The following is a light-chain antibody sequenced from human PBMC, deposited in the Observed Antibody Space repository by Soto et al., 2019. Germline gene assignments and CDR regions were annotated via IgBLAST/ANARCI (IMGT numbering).Light chain of an antibody. CDR1: QSISSY. CDR3: QQSYSTLQLT. CDR2: AAS. Sequence: DIQMTRSPSSLSASVGDRVTITCRASQSISSYLNWYQQKPGKAPKLLIYAASSLQSGVPSRFSGSGSGTDFTLTISSLQPEDFATYYCQQSYSTLQLTFGGGTKVEIK. J-gene: IGKJ4*01. V-gene: IGKV1-39*01.